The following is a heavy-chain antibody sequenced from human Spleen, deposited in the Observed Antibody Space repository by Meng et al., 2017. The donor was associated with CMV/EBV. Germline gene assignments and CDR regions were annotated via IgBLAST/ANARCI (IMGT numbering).Heavy chain of an antibody. CDR2: ISSSGDSI. CDR1: GFSFGDYV. J-gene: IGHJ3*02. Sequence: GGSLRLSCTTSGFSFGDYVINWVRQAPGKGLEWVSYISSSGDSISYADSVKGRFTISRDNSKNTLYLQMNGLRAEDTAVYYCASLNAFDIWGQGTRVTVSS. V-gene: IGHV3-48*01. CDR3: ASLNAFDI.